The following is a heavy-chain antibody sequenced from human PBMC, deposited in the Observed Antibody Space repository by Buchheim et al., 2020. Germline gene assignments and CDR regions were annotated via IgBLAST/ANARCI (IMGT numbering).Heavy chain of an antibody. Sequence: QVQLQQWGAGLLKPSETLSLTCAVYGGSFSGYYWSWIRQPPGKGLEWLGYIDQNGGTNYSPSFASRLIISLDTSKNQFSLSLSSVTAADTAMYYCAVGTGGDDHWRYYFDYWGQGT. CDR2: IDQNGGT. V-gene: IGHV4-34*01. D-gene: IGHD2-21*01. CDR1: GGSFSGYY. CDR3: AVGTGGDDHWRYYFDY. J-gene: IGHJ4*02.